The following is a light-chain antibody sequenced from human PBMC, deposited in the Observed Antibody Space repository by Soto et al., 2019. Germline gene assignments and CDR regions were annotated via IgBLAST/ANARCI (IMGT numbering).Light chain of an antibody. V-gene: IGKV3-20*01. CDR3: QQYGSSPFT. Sequence: TQSPSTLSASVGDRVTITCRASQSVSSYYLAWYQQKPGQAPRLLIYAASSRATGIPDRFSGGGSGTDFTLTISSLQSEDFAVYYCQQYGSSPFTFGQGTRLEIK. CDR2: AAS. CDR1: QSVSSYY. J-gene: IGKJ5*01.